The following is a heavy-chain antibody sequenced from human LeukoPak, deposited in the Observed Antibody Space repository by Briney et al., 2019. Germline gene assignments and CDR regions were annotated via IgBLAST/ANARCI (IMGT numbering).Heavy chain of an antibody. CDR2: ISSDGSIT. CDR3: ARGYGAPGYYFDY. Sequence: GGSLRLSCAASGFTFSIYWMHWVRQAPGKGLVWVSRISSDGSITSYADSVKGRFTISRDNAKNTLYLQMNSLRAEDTAVYYCARGYGAPGYYFDYWGQGTLVTVSS. V-gene: IGHV3-74*01. J-gene: IGHJ4*02. D-gene: IGHD3-10*01. CDR1: GFTFSIYW.